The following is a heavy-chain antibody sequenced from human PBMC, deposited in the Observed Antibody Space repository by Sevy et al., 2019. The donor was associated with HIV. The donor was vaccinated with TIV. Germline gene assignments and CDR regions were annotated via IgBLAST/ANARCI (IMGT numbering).Heavy chain of an antibody. CDR2: ISGSGGST. CDR3: AKGGVDDYGDLVTYFQH. CDR1: GFTFSSYA. Sequence: GGSLRLSCAASGFTFSSYAMCWVRQAPGKGLEWVSAISGSGGSTYYADSVKGRFTISRDNSKNTLYLQMNSLRAEDTAVYYCAKGGVDDYGDLVTYFQHWGQGTLVTVSS. V-gene: IGHV3-23*01. D-gene: IGHD4-17*01. J-gene: IGHJ1*01.